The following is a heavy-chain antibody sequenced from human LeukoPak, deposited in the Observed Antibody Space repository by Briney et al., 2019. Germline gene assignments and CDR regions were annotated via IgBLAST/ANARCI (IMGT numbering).Heavy chain of an antibody. CDR2: ISNYNGLT. Sequence: ASVKVSCKASGYTFTNDGVSWVRQAPGRGLEWVGWISNYNGLTHSAPRFQGRVTVTTDTFTSTAYMELRSLTSDDTAVHYCARDNEQLAQGYMDVWGKGTTVTVSS. J-gene: IGHJ6*03. D-gene: IGHD6-6*01. V-gene: IGHV1-18*01. CDR1: GYTFTNDG. CDR3: ARDNEQLAQGYMDV.